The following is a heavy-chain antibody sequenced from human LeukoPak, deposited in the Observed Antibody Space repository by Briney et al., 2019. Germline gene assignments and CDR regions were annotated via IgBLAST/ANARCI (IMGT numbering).Heavy chain of an antibody. CDR2: ISYDGSNK. Sequence: GRSLRLSCAAFGFTFSSYGMHWVRQAPGKGLEWVAVISYDGSNKYYADSVKGRFTISRDNSKNTLYLQMNSLRAEDTAVYYCARLLVVTAPFDYWGQGTLVTVSS. D-gene: IGHD2-21*02. V-gene: IGHV3-30*03. CDR3: ARLLVVTAPFDY. J-gene: IGHJ4*02. CDR1: GFTFSSYG.